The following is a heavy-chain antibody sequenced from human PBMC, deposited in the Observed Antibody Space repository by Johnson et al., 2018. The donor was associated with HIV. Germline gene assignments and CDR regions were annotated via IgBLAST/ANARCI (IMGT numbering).Heavy chain of an antibody. J-gene: IGHJ3*02. CDR3: AKDRRRRRWPSRPNPLQQLAKGDAVDM. Sequence: VQLVESGGGLVQPGGSLRVSCAASGFTFSSYAMSWVRQAPGKGLEWVSVISSSGVSTDYADSVKGRFTISRDNSKNTLYLQMNSLRADDTAVYYCAKDRRRRRWPSRPNPLQQLAKGDAVDMGGQGTMVTVSS. CDR1: GFTFSSYA. D-gene: IGHD6-13*01. CDR2: ISSSGVST. V-gene: IGHV3-23*04.